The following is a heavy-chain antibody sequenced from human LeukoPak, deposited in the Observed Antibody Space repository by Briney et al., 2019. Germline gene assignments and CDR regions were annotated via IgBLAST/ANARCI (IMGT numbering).Heavy chain of an antibody. CDR1: GGSFSGYY. D-gene: IGHD3-22*01. CDR2: INHSGST. J-gene: IGHJ4*02. V-gene: IGHV4-34*01. Sequence: PSETLSLTCAVYGGSFSGYYWSWIRQPPGKGLEWIGEINHSGSTNYNPSLKSRVTISVDTSKNQFSLKLSSVTAADAAVYYCARDGGYYYDSSGYYFGYWGQGTLVTVSS. CDR3: ARDGGYYYDSSGYYFGY.